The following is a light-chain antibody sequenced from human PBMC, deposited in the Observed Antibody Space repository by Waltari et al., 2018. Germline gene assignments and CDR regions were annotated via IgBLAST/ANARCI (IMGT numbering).Light chain of an antibody. V-gene: IGLV2-14*01. CDR1: SSDVGAYNS. CDR2: EVT. Sequence: SALTQPAPVSGSPGQSITIPCPGTSSDVGAYNSIPWYQQHPGKAPKLMIYEVTNRPSGVSHRFSGSKSGNTASLTISGLQAEDEADYYCSSYTRTSTVIFGGGTKLTVL. CDR3: SSYTRTSTVI. J-gene: IGLJ2*01.